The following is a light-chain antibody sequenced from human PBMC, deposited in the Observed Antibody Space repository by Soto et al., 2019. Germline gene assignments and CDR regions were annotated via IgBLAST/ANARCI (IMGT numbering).Light chain of an antibody. CDR3: QQSYSTPYS. Sequence: DIQMTQSPPSLSASVGDRVTITCRASHSISNNLNWYQQKPGKAPNLLIYTASSLQSGVPSRFSGSGSGTDFTLTITSLQPEDFATYYCQQSYSTPYSFGQGTKLDIK. J-gene: IGKJ2*03. CDR2: TAS. CDR1: HSISNN. V-gene: IGKV1-39*01.